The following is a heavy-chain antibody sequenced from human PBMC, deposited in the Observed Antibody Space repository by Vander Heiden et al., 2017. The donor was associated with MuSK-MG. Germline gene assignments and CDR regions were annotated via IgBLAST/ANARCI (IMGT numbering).Heavy chain of an antibody. CDR3: ARVPDYGDKDDAFDI. CDR2: INHSGST. D-gene: IGHD4-17*01. Sequence: QVQLQQWGAGLLKPSETLSLTCAVYGGSFSGYYWSWIRQPPGKGLEGIGEINHSGSTNYNPSLKSRVTISVDTSKNQFSLKLSSVTAADTAVYYCARVPDYGDKDDAFDIWGQGTMVTVSS. J-gene: IGHJ3*02. CDR1: GGSFSGYY. V-gene: IGHV4-34*01.